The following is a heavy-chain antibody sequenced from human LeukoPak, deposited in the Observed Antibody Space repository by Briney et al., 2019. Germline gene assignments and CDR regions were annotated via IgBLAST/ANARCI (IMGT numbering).Heavy chain of an antibody. V-gene: IGHV1-2*02. CDR2: INPNSDGT. D-gene: IGHD6-6*01. CDR3: ARREYSSSFDY. J-gene: IGHJ4*02. Sequence: ASVKVSCKASGYTFTGYYMHWVRQAPGQGLEWMGWINPNSDGTNYAQKFQGRVTMTRDTSISTAYMELSRLRSDDTAVYYCARREYSSSFDYWGQGTLVTVSS. CDR1: GYTFTGYY.